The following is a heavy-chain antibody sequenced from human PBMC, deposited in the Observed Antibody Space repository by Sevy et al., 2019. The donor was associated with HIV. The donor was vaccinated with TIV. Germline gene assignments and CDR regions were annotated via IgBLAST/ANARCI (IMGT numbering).Heavy chain of an antibody. D-gene: IGHD1-26*01. Sequence: SETLSLTCAVSGGSLSGYYWSWIRQTPGKRLEWIGDIIPSGDTNYNPSLKSRVTISIDTSKNQFSLKLNSVTAADTAMYFCARGQWEHPYWGQGSLVTVSS. CDR1: GGSLSGYY. J-gene: IGHJ4*02. CDR3: ARGQWEHPY. CDR2: IIPSGDT. V-gene: IGHV4-34*01.